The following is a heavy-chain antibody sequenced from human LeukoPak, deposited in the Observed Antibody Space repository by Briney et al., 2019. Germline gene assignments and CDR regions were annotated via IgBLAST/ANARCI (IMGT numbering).Heavy chain of an antibody. V-gene: IGHV1-46*01. D-gene: IGHD3-10*01. J-gene: IGHJ5*02. Sequence: ASVKASCKASGYTFTSSYMHWVRQAPGQGLEWMGIINPSGGSTSYAQRFQGRVIMTRDTSTSTVYMELSSLRSEDTAVYYCARDGSGTYYNWFDPWGQGTLVTVSS. CDR2: INPSGGST. CDR1: GYTFTSSY. CDR3: ARDGSGTYYNWFDP.